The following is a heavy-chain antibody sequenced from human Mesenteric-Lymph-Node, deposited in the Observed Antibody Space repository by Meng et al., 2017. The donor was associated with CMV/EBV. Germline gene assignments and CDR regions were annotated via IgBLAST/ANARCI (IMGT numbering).Heavy chain of an antibody. CDR1: GGAFSGYY. Sequence: HQWGRGMLKPAETLSATCAVYGGAFSGYYWNWIRQSPEKGLEWIGEINHSGSTTYNPSFTSRIIISVDTSTNQISLNMSSVTAADTAVYYCARGSSYDILTGYFDYWGQGALVTVSS. CDR2: INHSGST. V-gene: IGHV4-34*01. D-gene: IGHD3-9*01. J-gene: IGHJ4*02. CDR3: ARGSSYDILTGYFDY.